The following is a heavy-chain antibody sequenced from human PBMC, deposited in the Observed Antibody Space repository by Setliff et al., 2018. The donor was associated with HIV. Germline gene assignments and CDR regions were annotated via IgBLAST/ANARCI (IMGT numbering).Heavy chain of an antibody. J-gene: IGHJ3*01. CDR2: IYYSGST. D-gene: IGHD6-13*01. CDR3: ARVRVAAAGTSGP. Sequence: KPSETLSLTCTVSGGSISSSSYYWGWIRQPPGKGLEWIGSIYYSGSTYYNPSLKSRVTISVDTSKNQFSLKLSSVTAADTAVYYCARVRVAAAGTSGPWGQGTMVTVSS. CDR1: GGSISSSSYY. V-gene: IGHV4-39*01.